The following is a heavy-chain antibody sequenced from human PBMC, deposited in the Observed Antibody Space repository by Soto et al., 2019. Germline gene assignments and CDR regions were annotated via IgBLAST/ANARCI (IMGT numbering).Heavy chain of an antibody. V-gene: IGHV1-69*13. CDR2: IIPIFGTA. D-gene: IGHD5-18*01. CDR3: ARPSGRGYSYGPFDY. J-gene: IGHJ4*02. CDR1: GGTFSSYA. Sequence: SVKVSCKASGGTFSSYAISWVRQAPGQGLEWMGGIIPIFGTANYAQKFQGRVTITADESTSAAYMELSSLRSEDTAVYYCARPSGRGYSYGPFDYWGQGTLVTVSS.